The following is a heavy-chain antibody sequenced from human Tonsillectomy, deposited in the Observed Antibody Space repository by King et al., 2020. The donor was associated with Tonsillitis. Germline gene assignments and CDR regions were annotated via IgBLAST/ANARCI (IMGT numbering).Heavy chain of an antibody. Sequence: QVQLVESGGGLVKHGGSLRLSCAASGFTFSDYYMSWIRQAPGKGLEWVSYISSSGSTIYYADSVKGRFTISRDNAKNSLYLQMNSLRAEDTAVYYCARDRYCSSTSCSDYYYYYYMDVWGKGTTVTVSS. CDR1: GFTFSDYY. CDR3: ARDRYCSSTSCSDYYYYYYMDV. CDR2: ISSSGSTI. V-gene: IGHV3-11*01. J-gene: IGHJ6*03. D-gene: IGHD2-2*01.